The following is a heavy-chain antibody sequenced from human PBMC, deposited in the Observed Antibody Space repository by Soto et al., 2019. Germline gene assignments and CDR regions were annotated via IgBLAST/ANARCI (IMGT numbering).Heavy chain of an antibody. CDR2: IYYSGST. CDR1: GGSISSGGYY. Sequence: PSETLSLTCTVSGGSISSGGYYWSWIRQHPGKGLEWIGYIYYSGSTYYNPSLKSRVTISVDTSKNQFSLKLSSVTAADTAVYYCARVATVVTPLRLEFDIWGQGTMVTVSS. V-gene: IGHV4-31*03. CDR3: ARVATVVTPLRLEFDI. D-gene: IGHD4-17*01. J-gene: IGHJ3*02.